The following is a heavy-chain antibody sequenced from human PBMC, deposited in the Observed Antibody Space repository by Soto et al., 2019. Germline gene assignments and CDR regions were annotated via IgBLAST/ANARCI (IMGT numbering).Heavy chain of an antibody. J-gene: IGHJ6*02. Sequence: SLGLACAASRVSFSSSAMHWVRQDTGKGLEWVAAISNDGRNKLYADSVKGRFTISRDNSKNTLYLQMNSLRAEDTAVYYCARERTNYYGSGSYFEVVWYYYYYGMDVWGQGTTVTVSS. D-gene: IGHD3-10*01. CDR3: ARERTNYYGSGSYFEVVWYYYYYGMDV. CDR1: RVSFSSSA. CDR2: ISNDGRNK. V-gene: IGHV3-30*04.